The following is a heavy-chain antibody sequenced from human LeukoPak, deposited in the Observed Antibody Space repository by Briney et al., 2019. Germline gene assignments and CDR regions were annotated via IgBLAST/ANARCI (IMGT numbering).Heavy chain of an antibody. CDR2: IYPGDSDT. J-gene: IGHJ3*02. CDR3: ARHAQSYYYDSSGYSPDAFDI. Sequence: GESLKISCKGSGYSLTSYWIGWVRQMPGKGLEWMGIIYPGDSDTRYSPSFQGQVTISADKSISTAYLQWSSLKASDTAMYYCARHAQSYYYDSSGYSPDAFDIWGQGTMVTVSS. D-gene: IGHD3-22*01. CDR1: GYSLTSYW. V-gene: IGHV5-51*01.